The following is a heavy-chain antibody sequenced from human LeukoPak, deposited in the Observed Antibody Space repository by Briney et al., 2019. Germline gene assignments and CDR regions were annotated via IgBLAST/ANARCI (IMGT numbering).Heavy chain of an antibody. CDR2: IYTSGST. V-gene: IGHV4-4*07. CDR1: GGSISSYY. Sequence: SETLSLTCTVSGGSISSYYWSWIRQPAGKGLEWIGRIYTSGSTNYNPSLTSRVTMSVDTSKNQFSLKLSSVTAADTAVYYCARDQAKGYCSSTSCYPSLGFDYWGQGTLVTVSS. D-gene: IGHD2-2*01. CDR3: ARDQAKGYCSSTSCYPSLGFDY. J-gene: IGHJ4*02.